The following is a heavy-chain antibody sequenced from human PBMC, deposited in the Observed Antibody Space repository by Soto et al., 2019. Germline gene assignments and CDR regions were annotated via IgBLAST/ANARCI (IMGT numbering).Heavy chain of an antibody. Sequence: GASVKVSCKASGYTFTSYDINWVRQATGQGLEWMGWMNPNSGNTGYARKFQGRVTMTRNTSISTAYMELSSLRSEDTAVYYCAAQASSSWYSYYYYGMDVWGQGTTVTVSS. CDR3: AAQASSSWYSYYYYGMDV. V-gene: IGHV1-8*01. CDR1: GYTFTSYD. D-gene: IGHD6-13*01. J-gene: IGHJ6*02. CDR2: MNPNSGNT.